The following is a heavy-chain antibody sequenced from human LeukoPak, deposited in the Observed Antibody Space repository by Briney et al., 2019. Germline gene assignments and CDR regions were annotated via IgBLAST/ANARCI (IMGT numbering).Heavy chain of an antibody. J-gene: IGHJ4*02. D-gene: IGHD6-13*01. CDR1: GYTFTSYG. V-gene: IGHV1-18*01. CDR2: ISAYNGNT. Sequence: AAVKVSCKASGYTFTSYGITWMRQAPGQGLEWVGWISAYNGNTNYAQKLQGRVTMTTDTSTSTAYMELRSLRSDDTAVYYCAREYSSSWYGYIYWGQGTLVTVSS. CDR3: AREYSSSWYGYIY.